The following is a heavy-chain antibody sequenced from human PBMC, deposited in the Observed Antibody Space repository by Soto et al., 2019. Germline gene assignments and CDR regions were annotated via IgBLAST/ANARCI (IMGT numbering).Heavy chain of an antibody. D-gene: IGHD6-13*01. V-gene: IGHV1-69*06. J-gene: IGHJ6*02. CDR1: GGTFSSYA. Sequence: ASVKVSCKASGGTFSSYAISWVRQAPGQGLEWMGGIIPIFGTANYAQKFQGRVTITADKSTSTAYMELSSLRSEDTAVYYCARDDSSSWYGDYYYGMDVWGQGTTVTVSS. CDR2: IIPIFGTA. CDR3: ARDDSSSWYGDYYYGMDV.